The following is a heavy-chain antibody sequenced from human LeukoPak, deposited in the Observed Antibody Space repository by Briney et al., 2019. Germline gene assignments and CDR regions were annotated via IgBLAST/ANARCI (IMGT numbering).Heavy chain of an antibody. CDR3: ARIGYAQLLDY. CDR2: IYHSGST. D-gene: IGHD5-12*01. J-gene: IGHJ4*02. CDR1: GYSISSGYY. V-gene: IGHV4-38-2*02. Sequence: SETLSLTCTVSGYSISSGYYWGWIRQPPGKGLQWIWSIYHSGSTFYNPSLKSRVTISLDTSKNQFSLNLTSVTAADTAMYFCARIGYAQLLDYWGQGTLVTVSS.